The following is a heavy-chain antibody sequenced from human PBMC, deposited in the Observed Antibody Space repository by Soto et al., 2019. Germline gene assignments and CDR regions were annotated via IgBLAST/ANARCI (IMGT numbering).Heavy chain of an antibody. CDR1: GFSFSSSA. V-gene: IGHV3-23*01. Sequence: GGSLRLSCAASGFSFSSSAMTWARQAPGKGLEWVSFISASSTSTYYADSVQGRFTISRDNSKNTLYLQMSSLRAEDTALYYCGKFGAPRYFDYWGQGAPVTVSS. D-gene: IGHD3-16*01. CDR3: GKFGAPRYFDY. J-gene: IGHJ4*02. CDR2: ISASSTST.